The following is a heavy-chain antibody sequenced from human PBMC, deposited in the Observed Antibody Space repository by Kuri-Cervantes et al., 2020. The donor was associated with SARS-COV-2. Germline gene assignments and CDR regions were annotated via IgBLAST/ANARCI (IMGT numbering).Heavy chain of an antibody. CDR3: ARVETSHYSSYYMDV. V-gene: IGHV3-74*01. CDR1: GFTFSSYA. CDR2: INSDGSVT. Sequence: GESLKISCAASGFTFSSYAMSWVRQAPGKGLVWVSRINSDGSVTSYPDSVEGRFTISRDNAKNTLSLQMNSLSAEDTAVYFCARVETSHYSSYYMDVWGKGTTVTVS. J-gene: IGHJ6*03.